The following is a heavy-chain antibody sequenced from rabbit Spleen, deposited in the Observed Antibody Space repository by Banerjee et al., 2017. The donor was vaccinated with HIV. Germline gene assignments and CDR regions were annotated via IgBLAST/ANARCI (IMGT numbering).Heavy chain of an antibody. CDR3: ARDTGSSFSSYGMDL. J-gene: IGHJ6*01. CDR2: IEADGSGFT. CDR1: GVSFSSSSY. D-gene: IGHD8-1*01. Sequence: QSLEESGGDLVKPGASLTLTCTASGVSFSSSSYMCWVRQAPGKGLEWIACIEADGSGFTYFATWAKGRFTCSKTSSTTVTLQMTRLTAADTATYFCARDTGSSFSSYGMDLWGPRDPRHRL. V-gene: IGHV1S40*01.